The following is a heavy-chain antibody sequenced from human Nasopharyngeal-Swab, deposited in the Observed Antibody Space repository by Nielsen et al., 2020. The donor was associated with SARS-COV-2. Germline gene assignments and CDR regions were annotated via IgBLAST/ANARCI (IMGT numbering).Heavy chain of an antibody. CDR2: ISYDGSNK. CDR1: GFTFSSYP. CDR3: ARGLGGSYLAGFDY. D-gene: IGHD1-26*01. J-gene: IGHJ4*02. V-gene: IGHV3-30-3*01. Sequence: GESLKISCAASGFTFSSYPMHWVRQAPGRGLDWVAVISYDGSNKYYADSVKGRFTISRDNSKNTLYLQMNSLRAEDTAVYYCARGLGGSYLAGFDYWGQGTLVTVSS.